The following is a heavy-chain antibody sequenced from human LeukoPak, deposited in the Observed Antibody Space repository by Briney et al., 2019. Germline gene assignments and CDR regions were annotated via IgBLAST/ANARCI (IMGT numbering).Heavy chain of an antibody. Sequence: GGSLRLSCAASGFKFDDYGMSWVRQAPGKGLEWVCDINWNGAWTGYADSVKGRFTISRDNAKNSLYLQMNSLRAEDTALYYCAGYYYDSSRGFDLWGQGTLVSVSA. CDR2: INWNGAWT. V-gene: IGHV3-20*04. CDR1: GFKFDDYG. J-gene: IGHJ5*02. D-gene: IGHD3-22*01. CDR3: AGYYYDSSRGFDL.